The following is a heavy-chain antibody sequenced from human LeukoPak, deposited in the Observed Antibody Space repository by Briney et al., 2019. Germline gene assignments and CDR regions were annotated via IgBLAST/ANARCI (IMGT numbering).Heavy chain of an antibody. V-gene: IGHV3-72*01. D-gene: IGHD3-3*01. CDR1: GFTFSDHY. J-gene: IGHJ3*02. CDR3: ARVGDVIAFDI. CDR2: IRNKANSHTT. Sequence: GGSLRLSCAASGFTFSDHYMDWVRQAPGKGLEWVGRIRNKANSHTTEYAAPVKGRFTISRDDLKNSLYLQMNSLKTEDTAVYYCARVGDVIAFDIWGQGTMVTVSS.